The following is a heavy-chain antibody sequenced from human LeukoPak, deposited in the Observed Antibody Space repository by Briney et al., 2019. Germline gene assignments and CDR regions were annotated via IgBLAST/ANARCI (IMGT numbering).Heavy chain of an antibody. V-gene: IGHV3-11*06. CDR3: ARALTPYSSGRYGLDV. Sequence: GGSLRLSCAASGFTFSDYYMSWIRQAPGEGLEWVSSISSSSSYIYYADSVKGRFTISRDNAKNSLYLQMNSLRAEATAVYYCARALTPYSSGRYGLDVWGQGTTVTVSS. D-gene: IGHD6-19*01. CDR2: ISSSSSYI. J-gene: IGHJ6*02. CDR1: GFTFSDYY.